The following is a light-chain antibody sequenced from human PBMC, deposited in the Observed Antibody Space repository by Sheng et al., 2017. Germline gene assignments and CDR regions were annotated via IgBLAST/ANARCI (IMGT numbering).Light chain of an antibody. J-gene: IGLJ3*02. Sequence: SDVLTQPPSVSVAPGQTARITCEEKSIGSRSVHWYQQKTGQAPVVVVYDDTERPSGTPERFSGSKSGNTATLTITRVEGGDEADYYCQVWDSSSDHEVFGGGTKLTVL. CDR3: QVWDSSSDHEV. V-gene: IGLV3-21*02. CDR2: DDT. CDR1: SIGSRS.